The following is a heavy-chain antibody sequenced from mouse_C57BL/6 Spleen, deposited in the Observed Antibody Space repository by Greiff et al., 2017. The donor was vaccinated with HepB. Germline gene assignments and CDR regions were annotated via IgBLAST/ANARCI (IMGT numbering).Heavy chain of an antibody. D-gene: IGHD1-1*01. CDR3: ARESYASFAY. CDR2: INPGSGGT. V-gene: IGHV1-54*01. Sequence: VQLQQSGAELVRPGTSVKVSCKASGYAFTNYLIEWVKQRPGQGLEWIGVINPGSGGTNYNEKFKGKATLTADKSSSTAYMQLSSLTSEDSAVYCCARESYASFAYWGQGTLVTVSA. J-gene: IGHJ3*01. CDR1: GYAFTNYL.